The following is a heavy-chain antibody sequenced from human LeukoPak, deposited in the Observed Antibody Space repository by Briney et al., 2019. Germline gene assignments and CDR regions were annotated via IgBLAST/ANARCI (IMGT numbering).Heavy chain of an antibody. J-gene: IGHJ5*02. CDR3: ARDLCSSTSCYAGWFDP. V-gene: IGHV3-48*01. CDR2: ISRSSSTI. CDR1: GFTFSSYS. Sequence: GGSLRLSCAASGFTFSSYSMNWVRQAPGKGLEWVSYISRSSSTIYYADSVKGRFTISRDNAKNSLYLQMNSLRAEDTAVYYCARDLCSSTSCYAGWFDPWGQGTLVAVSS. D-gene: IGHD2-2*01.